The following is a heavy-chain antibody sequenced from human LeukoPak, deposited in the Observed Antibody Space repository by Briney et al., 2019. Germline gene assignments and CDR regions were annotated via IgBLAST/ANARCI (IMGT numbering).Heavy chain of an antibody. Sequence: GASVKVSCKASGYTFTSYGISWVRQAPGQGLEWMGWISAYNGNTNYAQKLQGRVTMTTDTSTSTAYMELRSLRSDDTAVYYCARGPIWQQLKEYFQHWGQGTLVTVSS. CDR2: ISAYNGNT. CDR1: GYTFTSYG. CDR3: ARGPIWQQLKEYFQH. D-gene: IGHD6-13*01. V-gene: IGHV1-18*01. J-gene: IGHJ1*01.